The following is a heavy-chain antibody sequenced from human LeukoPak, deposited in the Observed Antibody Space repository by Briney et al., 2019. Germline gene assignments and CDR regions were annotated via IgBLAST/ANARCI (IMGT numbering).Heavy chain of an antibody. J-gene: IGHJ4*02. CDR1: GYSISSGYY. D-gene: IGHD6-19*01. Sequence: SETLSLTCAVSGYSISSGYYWGWIRPPPGKGLEWIGSIYHSGSTYYNPSLKSRVTISVDTSKNQFSLKLSSVTAADTAVYYCARDRLNWGQGTLVTVSS. CDR2: IYHSGST. CDR3: ARDRLN. V-gene: IGHV4-38-2*02.